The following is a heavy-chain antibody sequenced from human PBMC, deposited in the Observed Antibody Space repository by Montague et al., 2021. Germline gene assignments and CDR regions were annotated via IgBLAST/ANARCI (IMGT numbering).Heavy chain of an antibody. D-gene: IGHD5-12*01. CDR1: GFSLSTSGVG. CDR2: IYWDDDK. Sequence: TLSLTCTFSGFSLSTSGVGVGWIRQPPGKALEWLALIYWDDDKRYSPSLKSRLTITKNTSKNQVVLTMTNMDPVDTATYYCAHRQGGYDLWYWGQGTLVTVSS. V-gene: IGHV2-5*02. J-gene: IGHJ4*02. CDR3: AHRQGGYDLWY.